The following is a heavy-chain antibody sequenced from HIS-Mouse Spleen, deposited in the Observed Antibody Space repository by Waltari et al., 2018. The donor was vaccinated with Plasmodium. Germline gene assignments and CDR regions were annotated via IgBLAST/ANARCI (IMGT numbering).Heavy chain of an antibody. D-gene: IGHD1-7*01. CDR3: ARDRITGTSYFDY. CDR1: GGSISSSSYY. J-gene: IGHJ4*02. V-gene: IGHV4-39*07. CDR2: IYYSGST. Sequence: SDTLSLTCTVSGGSISSSSYYWGWIRQPPGKGLEWIGSIYYSGSTYYNPSLKSRVTISVDTSKNQFSLKLSSVTAADTAVYYCARDRITGTSYFDYWGQGTLVTVSS.